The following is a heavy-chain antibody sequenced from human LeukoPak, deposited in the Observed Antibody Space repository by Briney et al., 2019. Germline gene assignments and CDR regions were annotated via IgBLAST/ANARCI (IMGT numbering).Heavy chain of an antibody. CDR3: ASALDSNSGFDY. D-gene: IGHD6-6*01. J-gene: IGHJ4*02. V-gene: IGHV1-2*02. Sequence: ASVKVSCKASGYSFTAYYIHWVRQAPGQGPEWMGWINPNSGGTKYAQRFQGRVTMTRDTSISTVYIEVSRLTSDDTAVYYCASALDSNSGFDYWGQGTLVTVSS. CDR1: GYSFTAYY. CDR2: INPNSGGT.